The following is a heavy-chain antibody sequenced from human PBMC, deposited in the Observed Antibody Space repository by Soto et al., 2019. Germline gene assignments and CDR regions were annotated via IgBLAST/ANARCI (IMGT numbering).Heavy chain of an antibody. CDR1: GFTFSSYG. V-gene: IGHV3-33*01. CDR3: ARVAYYGPRSYYGFYFDY. CDR2: IWYDGSNK. J-gene: IGHJ4*02. Sequence: GGSLRLSCAASGFTFSSYGMHWVRQAPGKGLEWVAVIWYDGSNKYYADSVKGRFTISRDNSKNTLYLQMNSLRAEDTAVYYCARVAYYGPRSYYGFYFDYWGQGTLVTVSS. D-gene: IGHD3-10*01.